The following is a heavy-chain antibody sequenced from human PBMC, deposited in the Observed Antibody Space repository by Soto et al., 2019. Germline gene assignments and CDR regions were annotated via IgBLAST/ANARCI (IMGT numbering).Heavy chain of an antibody. D-gene: IGHD6-6*01. V-gene: IGHV1-69*13. CDR3: ANLQADSSSSGPGWFDP. J-gene: IGHJ5*02. CDR2: IIPIFGTA. Sequence: SVKVSCKASGGTFSSYAISWVRQAPGLGLEWMGGIIPIFGTANYAQKFQGRVTITADESTSTAYMELSSLRSEDTAVYYCANLQADSSSSGPGWFDPWGQGTLVTVSS. CDR1: GGTFSSYA.